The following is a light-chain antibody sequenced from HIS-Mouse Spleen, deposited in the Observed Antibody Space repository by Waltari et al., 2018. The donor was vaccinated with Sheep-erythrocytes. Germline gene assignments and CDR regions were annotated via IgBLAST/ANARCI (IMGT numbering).Light chain of an antibody. CDR1: ALPKKY. J-gene: IGLJ1*01. CDR2: EAS. Sequence: SYELTQPPSVSVSPGQTARITCSGDALPKKYAYWYQQKSGQAPVLVIYEASKRPSGIPERFSGSKSGNTASLTISGLQAEDEADYYCCSYAGSYNHVFATGTKVTVL. CDR3: CSYAGSYNHV. V-gene: IGLV3-10*01.